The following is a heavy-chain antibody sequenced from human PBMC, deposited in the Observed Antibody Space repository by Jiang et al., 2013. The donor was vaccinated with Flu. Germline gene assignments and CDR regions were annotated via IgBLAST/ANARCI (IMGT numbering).Heavy chain of an antibody. D-gene: IGHD2-2*01. Sequence: CKASGYTFTSYAMNWVRQAPGQGLEWMGWINTNTGNPTYAQGFTGRFVFSLDTSVSTAYLQISSLKAEDTAVYYCARDGFRIVVPAATPLNYGMDVWGQGTTVTVSS. CDR2: INTNTGNP. J-gene: IGHJ6*02. CDR3: ARDGFRIVVPAATPLNYGMDV. CDR1: GYTFTSYA. V-gene: IGHV7-4-1*02.